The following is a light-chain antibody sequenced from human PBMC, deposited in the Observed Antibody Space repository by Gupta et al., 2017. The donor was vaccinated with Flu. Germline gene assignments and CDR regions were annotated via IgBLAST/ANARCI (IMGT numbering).Light chain of an antibody. CDR2: GNS. J-gene: IGLJ2*01. Sequence: QSGLTQPPPAAGTPGQGVTISCPGNRSNIGINTVRWYQPLPGVAPKLHIYGNSRRPSGVPDRFSGSKSGTSASLVISGLQSEDGADYYCAAWDDNLQALLFGGGTRLTVL. CDR3: AAWDDNLQALL. CDR1: RSNIGINT. V-gene: IGLV1-44*01.